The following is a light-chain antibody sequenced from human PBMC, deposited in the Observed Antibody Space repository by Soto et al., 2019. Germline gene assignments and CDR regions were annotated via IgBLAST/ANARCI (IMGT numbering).Light chain of an antibody. CDR3: QQYNNWPPVT. CDR2: GAS. V-gene: IGKV3-15*01. Sequence: EVVLTQSPATLSLSPGDRAALSCKASQSVHNFLAWYQQKPGQAPRLLIYGASTRATGIPARFSGSGSGTEFTLTISSLQSEDFAVYFCQQYNNWPPVTFGPGTKVDIK. J-gene: IGKJ3*01. CDR1: QSVHNF.